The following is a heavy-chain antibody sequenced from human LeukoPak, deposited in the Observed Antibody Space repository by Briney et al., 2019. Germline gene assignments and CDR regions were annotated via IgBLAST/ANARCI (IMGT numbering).Heavy chain of an antibody. CDR1: GFTFSSYV. V-gene: IGHV3-30*04. J-gene: IGHJ4*02. Sequence: GRSLRLSCAASGFTFSSYVMHWVRQAPGKGLEWVAIISYDGSNKYYADSVKGRFTISRDDSKNTLYLQMNSLRAEDTAAYYCAKGYYFDILSGYSSLDSWGQGTLVTVSS. D-gene: IGHD3-9*01. CDR3: AKGYYFDILSGYSSLDS. CDR2: ISYDGSNK.